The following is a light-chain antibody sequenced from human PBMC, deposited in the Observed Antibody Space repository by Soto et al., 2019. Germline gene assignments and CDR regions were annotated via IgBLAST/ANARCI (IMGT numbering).Light chain of an antibody. CDR3: HQYNNWPPLT. J-gene: IGKJ1*01. CDR2: GAS. CDR1: QSVSSN. Sequence: EIVMTQSPATLSVSPGERATLSCRASQSVSSNLAWYQQKPGQAPRLLIYGASTRATGIPARFSSSRSGTEFTLIISSLQSEDVVVYYCHQYNNWPPLTFGQGTKVEIK. V-gene: IGKV3-15*01.